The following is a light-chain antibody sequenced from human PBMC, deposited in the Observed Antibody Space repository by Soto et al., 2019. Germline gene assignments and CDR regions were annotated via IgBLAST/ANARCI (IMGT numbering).Light chain of an antibody. CDR3: QQANSFPIT. CDR2: AAS. V-gene: IGKV1-12*01. J-gene: IGKJ5*01. CDR1: QSISSW. Sequence: DIQMTQSPSTRSASVGDRVTITCRANQSISSWLAWYQQKPGKAPKLLIYAASSLQSGVPSRFSGSGSGTDFTLTISRLQPEDFATYDCQQANSFPITFGQGTRLEIK.